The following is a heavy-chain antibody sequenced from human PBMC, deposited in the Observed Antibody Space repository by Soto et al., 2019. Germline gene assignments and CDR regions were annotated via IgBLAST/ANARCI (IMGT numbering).Heavy chain of an antibody. J-gene: IGHJ4*02. CDR2: ISSNGGST. Sequence: QPGGSLRLSCSASGFTFSSYAMHWVRQAPGKGLEYVSVISSNGGSTYYADSVKGRFTISRDNSKNTLYLQMSSLRAEDTAVYYCVKILQYSYGLPHWGQGTLVTVSS. D-gene: IGHD5-18*01. CDR3: VKILQYSYGLPH. CDR1: GFTFSSYA. V-gene: IGHV3-64D*06.